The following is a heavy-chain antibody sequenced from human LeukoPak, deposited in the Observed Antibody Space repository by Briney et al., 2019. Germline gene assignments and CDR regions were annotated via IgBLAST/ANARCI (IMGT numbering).Heavy chain of an antibody. V-gene: IGHV4-39*01. Sequence: TSETLSLTCTVSGGSISSTSYFWDWIRQPPGKGLEWIGSIYYSGATYNNPSLRSRVSISVDTSKNQFSLNLSSVTAADTAVYYCARQKGIAVAGYYFDYWGQGTLVTVSS. J-gene: IGHJ4*02. CDR1: GGSISSTSYF. CDR2: IYYSGAT. CDR3: ARQKGIAVAGYYFDY. D-gene: IGHD6-19*01.